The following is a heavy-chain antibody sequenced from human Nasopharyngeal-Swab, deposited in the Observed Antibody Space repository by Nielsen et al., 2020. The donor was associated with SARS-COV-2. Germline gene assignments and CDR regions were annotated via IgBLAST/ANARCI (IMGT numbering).Heavy chain of an antibody. CDR3: AREGTVTQHEAFDL. Sequence: GGSPRLSCAASGFTFSSYAMSWVRQAPGKGLEWVSAISGSGGSTYYADSVKGRFTISRDNSKNTLYLQMNSLRVEDTAVYYCAREGTVTQHEAFDLWGQGTLVTVS. CDR2: ISGSGGST. D-gene: IGHD4-11*01. CDR1: GFTFSSYA. V-gene: IGHV3-23*01. J-gene: IGHJ3*01.